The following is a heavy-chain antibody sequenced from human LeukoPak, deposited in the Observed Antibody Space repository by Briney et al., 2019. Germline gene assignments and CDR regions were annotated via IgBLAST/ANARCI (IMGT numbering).Heavy chain of an antibody. D-gene: IGHD3-22*01. CDR1: GFTLRSYA. Sequence: GGSLRLSCAASGFTLRSYAMGWVRQAPGKGLEWVSGISGSGGSTYYADSVKGRFTISRDNSKNTLYLQMNSLRAEDTAVYYCAKDRKNTMIVVGFDYWGQGTLVTVSS. J-gene: IGHJ4*02. V-gene: IGHV3-23*01. CDR2: ISGSGGST. CDR3: AKDRKNTMIVVGFDY.